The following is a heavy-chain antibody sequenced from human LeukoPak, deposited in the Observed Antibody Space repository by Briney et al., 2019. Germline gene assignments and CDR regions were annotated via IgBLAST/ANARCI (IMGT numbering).Heavy chain of an antibody. CDR2: IRYDGSNK. Sequence: GGSLRLSCAASGFTFSSYGMHWVRQAPGKGLEWVAFIRYDGSNKYYADSVKGRFTISRDNSKNTLYLQMNSLRAEDTAVYYCAKDRLADYYGSGVFGYWGQGTLVTVSS. J-gene: IGHJ4*02. CDR3: AKDRLADYYGSGVFGY. D-gene: IGHD3-10*01. V-gene: IGHV3-30*02. CDR1: GFTFSSYG.